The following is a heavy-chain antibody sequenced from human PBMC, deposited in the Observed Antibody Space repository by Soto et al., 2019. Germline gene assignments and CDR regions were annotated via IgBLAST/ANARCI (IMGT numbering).Heavy chain of an antibody. J-gene: IGHJ6*03. CDR1: GGSFSGYY. Sequence: SETLSLTCAVYGGSFSGYYWSWIRQPPGKGLEWIGEINHSGSTNYNPSLKSRVTISVDTSKNQFSLKLSSVTAADTAVYYCARVRNCSSTSCPWGYYYYYMDVWGKGTTVTVSS. V-gene: IGHV4-34*01. CDR2: INHSGST. D-gene: IGHD2-2*01. CDR3: ARVRNCSSTSCPWGYYYYYMDV.